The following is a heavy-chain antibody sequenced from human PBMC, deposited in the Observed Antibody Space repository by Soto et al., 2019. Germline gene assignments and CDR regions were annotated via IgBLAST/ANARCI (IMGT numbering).Heavy chain of an antibody. Sequence: QVQLQESGPGLVKPSQTLSLTCTVSGGSISSGDYYWSWIRQPPGKGLEWIGYIYYSGSTYYNPSLKSRVTISEDTSKNQFSLKLSSVTAADTAVYYCARDRITMVRGVAKNWFDPWGQGTLVTVSS. CDR1: GGSISSGDYY. V-gene: IGHV4-30-4*01. D-gene: IGHD3-10*01. CDR3: ARDRITMVRGVAKNWFDP. CDR2: IYYSGST. J-gene: IGHJ5*02.